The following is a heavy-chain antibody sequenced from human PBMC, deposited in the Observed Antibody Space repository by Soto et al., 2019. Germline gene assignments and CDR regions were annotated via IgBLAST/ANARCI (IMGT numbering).Heavy chain of an antibody. CDR3: ARESGSYDPLDY. J-gene: IGHJ4*02. V-gene: IGHV4-59*01. CDR2: IYYSGST. Sequence: QVHLQESGPGLVKPSETLSLTCTVSGASISSYYWSWIQQPPGKGLEWIGYIYYSGSTNYNPSLKSRVTMSVDTSKNQFSVKLSSVTAADTSVYYCARESGSYDPLDYWGQGTLVTVSS. D-gene: IGHD3-16*01. CDR1: GASISSYY.